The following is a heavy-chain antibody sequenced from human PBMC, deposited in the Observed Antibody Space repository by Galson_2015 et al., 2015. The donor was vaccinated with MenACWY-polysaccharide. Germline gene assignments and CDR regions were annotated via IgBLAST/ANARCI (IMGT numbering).Heavy chain of an antibody. V-gene: IGHV5-51*03. Sequence: QSGAEVKKAGDSLKISCKGSGYSFTNYWIGWVRQMPGKGLEWMGFFYIGDFDIRYSPSFRGQVTISADKSINTAYLQWSSLKASDTAMYYCARGPGNYLDYFDYWGQGPWSPSPQ. J-gene: IGHJ4*02. CDR1: GYSFTNYW. CDR2: FYIGDFDI. D-gene: IGHD3-10*01. CDR3: ARGPGNYLDYFDY.